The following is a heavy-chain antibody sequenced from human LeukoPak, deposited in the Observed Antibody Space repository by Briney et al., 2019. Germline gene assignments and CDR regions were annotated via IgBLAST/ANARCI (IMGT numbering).Heavy chain of an antibody. D-gene: IGHD5-18*01. Sequence: SVKVSCKASGGTFSSYAISWVRQAPGQGLEWMGRIIPILGIANYAQKFQGRVTITADKSTSTAYMELSSLRSEDTAVYYCARRITTAMGPRAPHGYFDYWGQGTLVTVSS. CDR2: IIPILGIA. CDR1: GGTFSSYA. V-gene: IGHV1-69*04. J-gene: IGHJ4*02. CDR3: ARRITTAMGPRAPHGYFDY.